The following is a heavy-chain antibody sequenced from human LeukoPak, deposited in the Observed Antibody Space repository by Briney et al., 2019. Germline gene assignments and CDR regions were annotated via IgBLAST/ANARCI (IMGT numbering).Heavy chain of an antibody. Sequence: GSLRLSCAASGFTFSNYAMNWVRQAPGKGLEWVSAISGSGGSTYYTDSVKGRFTISRDNSKNTLFLRMNSLRAEDTAVYYCAKEWLLPPSFDYWGQGTLVTVSS. J-gene: IGHJ4*02. V-gene: IGHV3-23*01. D-gene: IGHD3-22*01. CDR1: GFTFSNYA. CDR2: ISGSGGST. CDR3: AKEWLLPPSFDY.